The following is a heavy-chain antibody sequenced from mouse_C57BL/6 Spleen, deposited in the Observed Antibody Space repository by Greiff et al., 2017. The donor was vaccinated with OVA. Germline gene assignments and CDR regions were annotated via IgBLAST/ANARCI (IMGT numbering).Heavy chain of an antibody. J-gene: IGHJ3*01. V-gene: IGHV1-15*01. CDR3: TVYYDYDGWFAY. CDR2: IDPETGGT. Sequence: QVQLQQSGAELVRPGASVTLSCKASGYTFTDYEMHWVKHTPVHGLEWIGAIDPETGGTAYNQKFKGKAILTADKSSSTAYMELRSLTSEDSAVYYCTVYYDYDGWFAYWGQGTLVTVSA. D-gene: IGHD2-4*01. CDR1: GYTFTDYE.